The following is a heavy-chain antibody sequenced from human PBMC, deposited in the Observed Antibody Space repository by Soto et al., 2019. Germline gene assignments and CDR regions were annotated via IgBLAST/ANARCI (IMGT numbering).Heavy chain of an antibody. CDR2: IYHSGGT. CDR1: GGSISSGDY. D-gene: IGHD3-22*01. J-gene: IGHJ4*02. CDR3: ARTKYYFDSTAYIFDC. Sequence: PSETLSLTCTLSGGSISSGDYWSWIRQPPGKGLEWIGYIYHSGGTYYNPSLKSRVTMSVDTSQNQFSLKLSSVTAADTAVYYCARTKYYFDSTAYIFDCWGQGALVTVSS. V-gene: IGHV4-30-4*01.